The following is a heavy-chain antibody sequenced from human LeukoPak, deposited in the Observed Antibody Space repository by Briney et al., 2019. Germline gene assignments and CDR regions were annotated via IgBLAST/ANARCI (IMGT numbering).Heavy chain of an antibody. J-gene: IGHJ5*02. V-gene: IGHV1-18*04. CDR1: GYTFTSYG. CDR3: ARGMPVLRYFDWLLEYNWFDP. D-gene: IGHD3-9*01. CDR2: ISAYNGNT. Sequence: ASVKVSCKASGYTFTSYGISWVRQAPGQGLEWMGWISAYNGNTNYAQKLQGRVTMTTDTSTSTAYMELRSLRSDDTAVYHCARGMPVLRYFDWLLEYNWFDPWGQGTLVTVSS.